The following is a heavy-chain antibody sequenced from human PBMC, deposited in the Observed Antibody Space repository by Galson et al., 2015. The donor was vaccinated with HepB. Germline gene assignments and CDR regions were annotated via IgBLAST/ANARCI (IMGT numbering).Heavy chain of an antibody. D-gene: IGHD3-10*01. CDR2: IKEDGSEK. J-gene: IGHJ6*02. V-gene: IGHV3-7*05. CDR3: ARVKRGEWYSFYYYCMDV. CDR1: EFILSMYW. Sequence: SLRLSCAASEFILSMYWMNWVRQAPGKGLEWVANIKEDGSEKNYVDSVKGRFTISRDNAKNSLYLQMNSLRAEDTAIYYCARVKRGEWYSFYYYCMDVLGQGTTVTVTS.